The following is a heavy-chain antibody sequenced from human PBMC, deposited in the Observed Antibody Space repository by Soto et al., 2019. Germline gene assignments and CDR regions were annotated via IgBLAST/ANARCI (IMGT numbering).Heavy chain of an antibody. J-gene: IGHJ5*02. CDR3: ARGVKIVVVNTYWFDP. Sequence: QVQLQQWGAGLLKPSETLSLTCAVYGGSFSGYYWSWIRQPPGKGLEWIGEINHSGSTNYNPSLKSRVTISXXTXKXXFSLKLSSVTAADTAVYYCARGVKIVVVNTYWFDPWGQGTLVTVSS. V-gene: IGHV4-34*01. D-gene: IGHD3-22*01. CDR1: GGSFSGYY. CDR2: INHSGST.